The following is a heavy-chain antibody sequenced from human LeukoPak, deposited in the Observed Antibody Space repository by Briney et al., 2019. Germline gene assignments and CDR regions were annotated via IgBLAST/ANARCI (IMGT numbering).Heavy chain of an antibody. J-gene: IGHJ4*02. CDR3: ARSPVAGQFDY. V-gene: IGHV1-18*01. CDR2: ISGYNADT. D-gene: IGHD6-19*01. CDR1: GYILTNYG. Sequence: ASVEVSCKASGYILTNYGITWVRQAPGQGLEWMGWISGYNADTDSAQKVQGRLTMTTDTSTNTAYMELRSLRSDDTTVYYCARSPVAGQFDYWGQGTLVTVSS.